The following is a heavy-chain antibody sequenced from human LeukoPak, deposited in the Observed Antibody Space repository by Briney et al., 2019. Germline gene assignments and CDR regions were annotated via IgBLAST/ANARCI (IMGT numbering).Heavy chain of an antibody. CDR1: GGSFSGYY. CDR3: ARGRDGVGY. J-gene: IGHJ4*02. V-gene: IGHV4-34*01. CDR2: INHSGST. Sequence: SETLSLTCAVYGGSFSGYYWSWIRQPPGKGLEWIGEINHSGSTNYNPSLKSRVTISVDTSENQFSLKLSSVTAADTAVYYCARGRDGVGYWGQGTLVTVSS. D-gene: IGHD5-24*01.